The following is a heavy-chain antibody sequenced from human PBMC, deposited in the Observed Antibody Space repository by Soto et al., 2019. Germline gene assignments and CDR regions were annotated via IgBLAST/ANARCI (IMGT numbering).Heavy chain of an antibody. V-gene: IGHV4-34*01. Sequence: SETLALACAVYRGSVSGYYWGWIRQPPGKGLEWIGEINHSGSTNCNPSLKSRVTISVDTSKNQFSLKLSSVTAADTAVYYCARGLGSSSWYNWFDPWGQGTLVTVSS. CDR1: RGSVSGYY. J-gene: IGHJ5*02. CDR3: ARGLGSSSWYNWFDP. CDR2: INHSGST. D-gene: IGHD6-13*01.